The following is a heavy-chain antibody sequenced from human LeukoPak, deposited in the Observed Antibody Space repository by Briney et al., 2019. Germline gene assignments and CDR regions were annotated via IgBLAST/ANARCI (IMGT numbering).Heavy chain of an antibody. CDR3: ARHRYGDNTVEY. CDR2: VYYIGST. Sequence: GSLRLSCAASGFTFSSAWMTWVRQTPGKGLEWIGYVYYIGSTNYNPSLKSRVTISVDTSKNQLSLKLSSVTAADTAVFYCARHRYGDNTVEYWGQGTLVTVSS. D-gene: IGHD4-17*01. CDR1: GFTFSSAW. J-gene: IGHJ4*02. V-gene: IGHV4-59*08.